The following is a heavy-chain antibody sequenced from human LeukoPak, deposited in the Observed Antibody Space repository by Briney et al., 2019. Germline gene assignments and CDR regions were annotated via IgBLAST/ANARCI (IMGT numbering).Heavy chain of an antibody. J-gene: IGHJ6*02. V-gene: IGHV4-59*08. D-gene: IGHD3-16*02. CDR1: GGSISSYY. Sequence: SETLSLTCTVSGGSISSYYWSWIRQPPGKGLEWIGYIYYSGSTNYNPSLKSRVTISVDTSKNQFSLKLSSVTAADTAVYYCARHLISSYGMDVWGQGTTVTASS. CDR3: ARHLISSYGMDV. CDR2: IYYSGST.